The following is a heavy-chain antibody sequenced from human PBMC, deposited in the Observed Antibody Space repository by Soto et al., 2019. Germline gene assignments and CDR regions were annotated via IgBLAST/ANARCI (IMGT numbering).Heavy chain of an antibody. V-gene: IGHV1-18*01. J-gene: IGHJ3*02. D-gene: IGHD3-22*01. CDR2: ISAYNGNT. CDR3: ARPYCDSSGYYYVDAFDI. Sequence: QVQLVQSGAEVKKPGASVKVSCKASGYTFTSYGISWVRQAPGQGLEWMGWISAYNGNTNYAQKLQGRGTMTTDTSTSRAYRELRSLRSYDTAVYYCARPYCDSSGYYYVDAFDIWGHGSMVTVSS. CDR1: GYTFTSYG.